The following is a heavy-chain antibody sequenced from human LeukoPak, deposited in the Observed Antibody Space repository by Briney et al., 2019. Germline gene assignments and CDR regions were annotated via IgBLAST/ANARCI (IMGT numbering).Heavy chain of an antibody. D-gene: IGHD3-22*01. CDR2: IIPILGIA. V-gene: IGHV1-69*04. CDR1: GGTFSSYA. Sequence: GSSVKVSCKASGGTFSSYAISWVRQAPGQGLEWMGRIIPILGIANYAQKFQGRVTITADKSTSIAYMELSGLRSEDTAVYYCAREGTYYYDSSRRGAFDIWGQGTMVTVSS. J-gene: IGHJ3*02. CDR3: AREGTYYYDSSRRGAFDI.